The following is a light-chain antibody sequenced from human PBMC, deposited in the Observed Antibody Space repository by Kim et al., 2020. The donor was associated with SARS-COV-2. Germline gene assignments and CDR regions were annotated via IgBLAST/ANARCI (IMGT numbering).Light chain of an antibody. V-gene: IGKV1-39*01. CDR2: AAS. Sequence: ASVGDRVTITCRASQSISSYLNWYQQKPGKAPKLLIYAASSLQSGVPSRFSGSGSGTDFTLTISSLQPEDFATYYCQQSYSTPRLTFGGGTKVDIK. CDR1: QSISSY. CDR3: QQSYSTPRLT. J-gene: IGKJ4*01.